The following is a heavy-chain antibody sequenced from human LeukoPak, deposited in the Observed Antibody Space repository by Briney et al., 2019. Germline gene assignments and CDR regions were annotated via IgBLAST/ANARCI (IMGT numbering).Heavy chain of an antibody. J-gene: IGHJ1*01. D-gene: IGHD3-22*01. CDR3: ARIVVVIDTEYFQH. V-gene: IGHV3-23*01. CDR2: ISDSGGRT. CDR1: RFTFNSNA. Sequence: GGSLRLSCAASRFTFNSNAMSWVRQAPGKGLEWVSGISDSGGRTYYADSVKGRFTISRDNSKNTLYLQMNSLRVEDTAVYYCARIVVVIDTEYFQHWGQGTLVTVSS.